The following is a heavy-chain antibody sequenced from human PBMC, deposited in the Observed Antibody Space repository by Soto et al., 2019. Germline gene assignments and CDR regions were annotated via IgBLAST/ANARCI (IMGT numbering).Heavy chain of an antibody. J-gene: IGHJ6*02. CDR2: INPNSGGT. V-gene: IGHV1-2*02. D-gene: IGHD6-13*01. CDR1: GYTFTGYY. CDR3: ARDSSRPYYYYGMDV. Sequence: SVKVSCKASGYTFTGYYMHWVRQAPGQGLEWMGWINPNSGGTNYAQKFQGRVTMTRDTSISTAYMELSRLRSDDTAVYYCARDSSRPYYYYGMDVWGQGTTGKVS.